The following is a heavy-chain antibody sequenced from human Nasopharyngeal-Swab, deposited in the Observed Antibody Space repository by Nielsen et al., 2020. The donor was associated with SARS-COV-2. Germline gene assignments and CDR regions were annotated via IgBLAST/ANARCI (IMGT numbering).Heavy chain of an antibody. J-gene: IGHJ4*02. CDR1: GGSISSYY. V-gene: IGHV4-59*01. Sequence: SETLSLTCTVSGGSISSYYWSWIRQPPGKGLEWIGYIYYSGSTNYNPSLKSRVTISVDTSKNQFSLKLSSVTAADTALYYCAREAPRAAGTFDYWGQGTLVTVSS. CDR3: AREAPRAAGTFDY. D-gene: IGHD6-13*01. CDR2: IYYSGST.